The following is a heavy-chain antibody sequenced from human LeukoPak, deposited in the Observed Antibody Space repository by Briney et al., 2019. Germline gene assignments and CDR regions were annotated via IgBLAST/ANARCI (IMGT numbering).Heavy chain of an antibody. CDR3: ASQLWPRSGWFDP. Sequence: PSGTLSLTCAVYGGSFSGYYWSWIRQPPGKGLEWIGEINHSGSTNYNPSLKSRVTISVDTSKNQFSLKLSSVTAADTAVYYCASQLWPRSGWFDPWGQGTLVTVSS. V-gene: IGHV4-34*01. D-gene: IGHD5-18*01. CDR2: INHSGST. CDR1: GGSFSGYY. J-gene: IGHJ5*02.